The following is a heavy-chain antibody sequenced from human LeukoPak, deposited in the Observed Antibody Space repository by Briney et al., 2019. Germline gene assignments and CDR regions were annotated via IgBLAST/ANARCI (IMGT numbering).Heavy chain of an antibody. CDR2: INAYNGDT. J-gene: IGHJ6*03. D-gene: IGHD2-2*01. CDR1: GYTSTNYG. V-gene: IGHV1-18*01. Sequence: ASVKVSCKASGYTSTNYGVSWVRQAPGQGLEWMGWINAYNGDTHYAQNLQGRLTMTTDTSTSMAFMELRSLRPDDTAVYFCARWGLVAPGTYYYYYMDVWGRGTTVTVSS. CDR3: ARWGLVAPGTYYYYYMDV.